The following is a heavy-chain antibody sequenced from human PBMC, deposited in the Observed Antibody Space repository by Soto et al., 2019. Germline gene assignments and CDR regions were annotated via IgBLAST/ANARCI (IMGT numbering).Heavy chain of an antibody. J-gene: IGHJ6*02. CDR2: LYYSGRT. Sequence: QVQLQESGPGLVKPSQTLSLTCTVSGGSISSGDYYWSWIRQPPGKGLEWIGYLYYSGRTYYNPSLKGRVTTSVDPSKNQFSLKRSSVTAADTAVYYGARAVHDYGDYGYYYYGMDVWGQGTTVTVSS. CDR1: GGSISSGDYY. CDR3: ARAVHDYGDYGYYYYGMDV. V-gene: IGHV4-30-4*01. D-gene: IGHD4-17*01.